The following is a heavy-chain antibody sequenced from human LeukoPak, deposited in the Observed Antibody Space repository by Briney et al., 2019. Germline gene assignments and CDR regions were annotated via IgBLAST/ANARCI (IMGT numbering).Heavy chain of an antibody. D-gene: IGHD6-13*01. CDR2: ICGSGGST. Sequence: GGSLRLSCAASVFTFSSYGMSCVRPAPGEGLEWVSAICGSGGSTYYADSAKGRFTISRDNSKNTLYLQMNSLRAEDTAVYYCAKDPKAAYYYYYYYMDVWGKGTTVTISS. CDR1: VFTFSSYG. CDR3: AKDPKAAYYYYYYYMDV. J-gene: IGHJ6*03. V-gene: IGHV3-23*01.